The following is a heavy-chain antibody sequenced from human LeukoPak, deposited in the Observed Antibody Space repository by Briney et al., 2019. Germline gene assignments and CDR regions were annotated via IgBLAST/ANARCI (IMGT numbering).Heavy chain of an antibody. V-gene: IGHV6-1*01. CDR1: GDSVSSNSAA. J-gene: IGHJ3*02. D-gene: IGHD3-16*02. CDR3: AREGNDNVRGIYGSPRDAFDI. CDR2: TYYRSKWYN. Sequence: SQTLSLTCAISGDSVSSNSAAWNWIRQSQSRGLEWLGRTYYRSKWYNDYAVSVKSRITINADTYKNQFSLQLNSVTPEDTAVYYCAREGNDNVRGIYGSPRDAFDIWGQGTMVTVSS.